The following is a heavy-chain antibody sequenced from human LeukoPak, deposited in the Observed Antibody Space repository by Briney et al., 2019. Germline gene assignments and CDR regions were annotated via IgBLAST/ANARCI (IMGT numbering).Heavy chain of an antibody. CDR1: GFTFSSYA. CDR3: AKGSLGTPSGYGDY. V-gene: IGHV3-23*01. D-gene: IGHD5-18*01. Sequence: GGSLRLSCAASGFTFSSYAMSWVRQAPGKGLEWVSAISGSGGSTYYADSVKGRFTISRDNSKNTLYLQMNSLRAEDTAVYYCAKGSLGTPSGYGDYWGQGTLVTVSS. J-gene: IGHJ4*02. CDR2: ISGSGGST.